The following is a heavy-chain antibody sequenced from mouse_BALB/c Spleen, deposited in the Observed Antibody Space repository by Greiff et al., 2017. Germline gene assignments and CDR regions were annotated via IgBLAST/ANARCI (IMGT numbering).Heavy chain of an antibody. Sequence: EVMLVESGGGLVQPGGSRKLSCAASGFTFSSFGMHWVRQAPEKGLEWVAYISSGSSTIYYADTVTGRFTISRDNPKNTLFLQMTSLRSEDTAMYYFARSTTATSPMDYWGQGTSVTVSS. CDR3: ARSTTATSPMDY. D-gene: IGHD1-2*01. J-gene: IGHJ4*01. CDR2: ISSGSSTI. V-gene: IGHV5-17*02. CDR1: GFTFSSFG.